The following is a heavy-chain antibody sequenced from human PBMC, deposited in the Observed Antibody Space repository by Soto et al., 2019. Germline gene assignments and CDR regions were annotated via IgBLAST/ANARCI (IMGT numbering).Heavy chain of an antibody. CDR2: IGPTGNT. CDR3: SKDPSTGPADY. J-gene: IGHJ4*02. V-gene: IGHV3-23*01. Sequence: GGALRLSCTSFTQYCMSWIRRPPGKGLEWISTIGPTGNTHYADSVAGRFTISRDDSTNTLYLQMDSLRVDDTGVYYCSKDPSTGPADYWGQGTLVTVSS. D-gene: IGHD3-9*01. CDR1: TQYC.